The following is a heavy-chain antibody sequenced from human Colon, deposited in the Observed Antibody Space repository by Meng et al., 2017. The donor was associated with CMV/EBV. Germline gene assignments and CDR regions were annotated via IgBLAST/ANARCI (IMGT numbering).Heavy chain of an antibody. V-gene: IGHV3-15*01. J-gene: IGHJ3*02. D-gene: IGHD2-2*03. CDR1: GFTFSNAW. CDR3: TTDGARAGYCSSTSCYFSPPQDAFDI. Sequence: GESLKISCAASGFTFSNAWMSWVRQAPGKGLEWVGRIKSKTDGGTTDYAAPVKGRFTISRDDSKNTLYLQMNSLKTEDTAVYYCTTDGARAGYCSSTSCYFSPPQDAFDIWGQGTMVTVSS. CDR2: IKSKTDGGTT.